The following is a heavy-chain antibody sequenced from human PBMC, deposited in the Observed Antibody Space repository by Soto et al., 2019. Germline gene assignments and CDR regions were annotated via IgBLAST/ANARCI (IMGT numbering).Heavy chain of an antibody. CDR3: ARGGGVGVAGSAAFEM. D-gene: IGHD3-3*01. CDR1: GYPVTAYY. CDR2: INPATGAA. J-gene: IGHJ3*02. V-gene: IGHV1-2*02. Sequence: QLHLVQSGAVVKKPGASVTVSCSASGYPVTAYYMHWVRQAPGRGLEWMGGINPATGAAKYTQTFKGRVTMTRDTSTGTGSIELWGRASGDAAVFYWARGGGVGVAGSAAFEMWGQGTLVTVSS.